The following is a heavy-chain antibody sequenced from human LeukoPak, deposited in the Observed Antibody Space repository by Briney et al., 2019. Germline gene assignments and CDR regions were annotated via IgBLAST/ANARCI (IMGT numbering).Heavy chain of an antibody. D-gene: IGHD3-10*01. V-gene: IGHV1-24*01. CDR1: GYTLTELS. CDR3: ATVKIRGSHRAFDI. CDR2: FDPEDGET. J-gene: IGHJ3*02. Sequence: GASVKVSCKVSGYTLTELSMHWVRQAPGKGLEWMGGFDPEDGETIYAQKFQGRVTMTEDTSTDTAYMELSSLRSEDTAVYYCATVKIRGSHRAFDIWGQGTMVTVSS.